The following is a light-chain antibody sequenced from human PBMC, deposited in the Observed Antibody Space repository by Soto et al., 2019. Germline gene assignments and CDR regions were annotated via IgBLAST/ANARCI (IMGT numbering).Light chain of an antibody. J-gene: IGLJ1*01. CDR3: SSYTSSSTPDNYA. Sequence: QSVLTQPASVSGSPGQSITMSCTGTSSDVGGYNYVSWYQQHPGKAPKLMIYEVSNRPSGVSNRFSGSKSDNTASLTISGLQAEDEADYYCSSYTSSSTPDNYAFGTGTKVTVL. V-gene: IGLV2-14*01. CDR2: EVS. CDR1: SSDVGGYNY.